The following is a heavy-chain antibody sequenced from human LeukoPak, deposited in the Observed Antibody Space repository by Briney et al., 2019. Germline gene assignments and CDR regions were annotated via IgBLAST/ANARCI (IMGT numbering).Heavy chain of an antibody. V-gene: IGHV3-48*03. CDR2: ISSSGSTI. CDR1: GFTFSSYE. J-gene: IGHJ4*02. D-gene: IGHD3-22*01. Sequence: GGSLRLSCAASGFTFSSYEMNWIRQAPGKGLEWVSYISSSGSTIYYADSVKGRFTISRDNSKNTLYVQLNSLRPDDTAVYYCAKDSSDYYFDYWGQGTLVTVSS. CDR3: AKDSSDYYFDY.